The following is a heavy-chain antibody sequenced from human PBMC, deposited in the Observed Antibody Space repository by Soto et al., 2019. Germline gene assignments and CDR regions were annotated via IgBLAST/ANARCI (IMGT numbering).Heavy chain of an antibody. CDR2: ISAYNDYT. J-gene: IGHJ6*02. D-gene: IGHD3-16*01. V-gene: IGHV1-18*01. Sequence: QVRLVQSAAEVKKPGASVKVSCKASGYTFIRYGITWVRQAPGQGLEWMGWISAYNDYTNYAQKLQDRVTMTTDTSTSTVYMELRSLRSYDTAVYYCARGGYDDKVGGNMNYDGVDVLGQGTTITVSS. CDR3: ARGGYDDKVGGNMNYDGVDV. CDR1: GYTFIRYG.